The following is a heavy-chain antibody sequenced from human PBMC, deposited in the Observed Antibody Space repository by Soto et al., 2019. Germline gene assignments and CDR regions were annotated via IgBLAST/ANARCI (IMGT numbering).Heavy chain of an antibody. CDR2: TYYRSKWYN. V-gene: IGHV6-1*01. Sequence: PSQTPSLTCAISGDSVSSNSAAWNWIRQSPSRGLEWLGRTYYRSKWYNDYAVSVKSRITINPDTSKNQFSLQLNSVTPEDTAVYYCARSSIAARYYYYGMDVWGQGTTVTVS. D-gene: IGHD6-6*01. J-gene: IGHJ6*02. CDR1: GDSVSSNSAA. CDR3: ARSSIAARYYYYGMDV.